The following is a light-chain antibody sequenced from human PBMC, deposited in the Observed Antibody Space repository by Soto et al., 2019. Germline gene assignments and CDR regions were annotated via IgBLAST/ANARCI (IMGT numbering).Light chain of an antibody. J-gene: IGKJ2*01. V-gene: IGKV3-20*01. Sequence: EIVLTQSPGTLSLSPGERATLSCRASQSISSTYLAWYRQKPGQAPRLLVYGASSRATGIAERFSDSGSGTDFTLTISRLEPEDFAVYYCQQYLGSPPYTFGQGTKLQIK. CDR1: QSISSTY. CDR2: GAS. CDR3: QQYLGSPPYT.